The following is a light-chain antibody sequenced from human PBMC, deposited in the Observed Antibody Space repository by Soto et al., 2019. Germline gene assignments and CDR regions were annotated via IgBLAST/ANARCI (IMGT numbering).Light chain of an antibody. J-gene: IGKJ1*01. CDR1: QSVSSN. Sequence: EIVMTQSPATLSVSPGERATLSCRASQSVSSNLAWYQQKPGQAPRLLIYGASTRATGIPARFSGSGSGTEFTLTISSLQSEDFAVYYCQQYNIWPPRGTFGQGTKVEIK. CDR2: GAS. V-gene: IGKV3-15*01. CDR3: QQYNIWPPRGT.